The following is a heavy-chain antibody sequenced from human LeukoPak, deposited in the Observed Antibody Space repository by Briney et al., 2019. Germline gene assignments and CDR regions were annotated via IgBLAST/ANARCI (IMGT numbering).Heavy chain of an antibody. CDR2: ISYDGSNK. Sequence: GGSLRLSCATSGFTFSTYGMHWVRQAPGKGLEWVAVISYDGSNKYYADSVKGRFTISRDNSKNTLYLQMNSLRAEDTAVYYCARGYSSSHDAFDIWGQGTMVTVSS. D-gene: IGHD6-13*01. CDR1: GFTFSTYG. J-gene: IGHJ3*02. V-gene: IGHV3-30*03. CDR3: ARGYSSSHDAFDI.